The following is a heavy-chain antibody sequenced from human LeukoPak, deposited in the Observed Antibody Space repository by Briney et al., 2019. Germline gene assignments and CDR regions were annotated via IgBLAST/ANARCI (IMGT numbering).Heavy chain of an antibody. V-gene: IGHV4-34*01. CDR2: INHIGGT. J-gene: IGHJ6*03. CDR1: GGSFSGYY. Sequence: SETLSLTCAVYGGSFSGYYWSWIRQPPRKGLEWIGEINHIGGTNYNPSLKSRVTISVDTSKNQFSLKLSSVTAADTAVYYCARRVKVNFVGLFGEDNNYYYMDVWGKGTTVTVSS. D-gene: IGHD3-10*02. CDR3: ARRVKVNFVGLFGEDNNYYYMDV.